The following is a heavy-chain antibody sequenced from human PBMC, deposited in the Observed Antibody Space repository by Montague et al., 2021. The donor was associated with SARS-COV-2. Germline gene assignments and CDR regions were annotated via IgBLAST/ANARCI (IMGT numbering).Heavy chain of an antibody. CDR1: GYSINSGYY. Sequence: SETLSLTCTVSGYSINSGYYWGWIRQPPGKGLEWIGSIYHSRSTYYNPSLKSRVTISVDTSKNQFSLKLSSVTAADTAVYYCARDDYNPGAYYYYYGMDVGGQGTTVTVSS. V-gene: IGHV4-38-2*02. J-gene: IGHJ6*02. D-gene: IGHD4-11*01. CDR2: IYHSRST. CDR3: ARDDYNPGAYYYYYGMDV.